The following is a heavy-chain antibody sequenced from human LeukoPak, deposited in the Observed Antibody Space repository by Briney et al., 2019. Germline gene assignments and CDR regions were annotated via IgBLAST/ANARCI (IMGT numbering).Heavy chain of an antibody. V-gene: IGHV4-59*01. CDR2: IYYSGST. Sequence: SETLSLTCTVSNGSISSYYWSWIRQPPGKGLEWIGYIYYSGSTNYNPSLKSRVTISVDTSKNQFSLKLSSVTAADTAVYYCARDPSAYGGNSEGYGMDVWGQGTTVTVSS. D-gene: IGHD4-23*01. CDR3: ARDPSAYGGNSEGYGMDV. J-gene: IGHJ6*02. CDR1: NGSISSYY.